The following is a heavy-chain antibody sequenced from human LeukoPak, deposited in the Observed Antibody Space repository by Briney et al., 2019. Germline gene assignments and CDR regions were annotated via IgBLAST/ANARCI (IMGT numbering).Heavy chain of an antibody. CDR3: AKDGSGYSYGYVGDY. CDR1: GFTLNNFA. J-gene: IGHJ4*02. Sequence: GGSLRLSCAASGFTLNNFAMGWVRQAPGKGLEWVSASGSGGSTYYADSVKGRFTISRDNSKNTLYLQMNSLRAEDTAVYYCAKDGSGYSYGYVGDYWGQGTLVTVSS. D-gene: IGHD5-18*01. V-gene: IGHV3-23*01. CDR2: SGSGGST.